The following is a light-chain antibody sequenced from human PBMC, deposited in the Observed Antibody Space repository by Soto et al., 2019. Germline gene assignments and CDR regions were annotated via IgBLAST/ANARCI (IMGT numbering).Light chain of an antibody. Sequence: DIVMTQSPDSLAVSLGERATINCKSSQSVLYSSNNKNYLAWYHQKPGQPPKLLIYWASTRESGVPDRFSGSGTGTDFTLTISSLQAEDVAVYYCQQYYSTLLTFGGGTKVDIK. J-gene: IGKJ4*01. CDR3: QQYYSTLLT. V-gene: IGKV4-1*01. CDR1: QSVLYSSNNKNY. CDR2: WAS.